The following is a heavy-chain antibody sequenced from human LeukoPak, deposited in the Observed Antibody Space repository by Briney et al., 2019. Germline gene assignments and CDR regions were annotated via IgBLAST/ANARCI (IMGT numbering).Heavy chain of an antibody. D-gene: IGHD3-10*01. V-gene: IGHV1-18*01. Sequence: GSSVKVSCKASGGTFSSYAISWVRQAPGQGLEWMGWISAYNGNTNYAQKLQGRVTMTTDTSTSTAYMELRSLRSDDTAVYYCARPYYYGSGSYYKNWFDPWGQGTLVTVSS. CDR2: ISAYNGNT. CDR1: GGTFSSYA. CDR3: ARPYYYGSGSYYKNWFDP. J-gene: IGHJ5*02.